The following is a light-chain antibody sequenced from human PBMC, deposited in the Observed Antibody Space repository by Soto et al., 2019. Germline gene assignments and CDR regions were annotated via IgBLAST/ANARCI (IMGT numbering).Light chain of an antibody. J-gene: IGLJ3*02. CDR3: FLPYGGARGGV. CDR2: DTN. Sequence: QAVVTQEPSLTVSPGGTVTLTCGSSTGAVTSGHYPYWFQQKPGQAPRTLIYDTNNKHSWTPARFSGSLLGGKAALTLSGAQPEDEADYSCFLPYGGARGGVFGGGPKLTVL. V-gene: IGLV7-46*01. CDR1: TGAVTSGHY.